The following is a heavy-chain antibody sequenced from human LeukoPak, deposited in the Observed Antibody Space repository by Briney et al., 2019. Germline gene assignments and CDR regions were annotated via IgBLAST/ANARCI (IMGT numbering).Heavy chain of an antibody. V-gene: IGHV1-46*01. CDR1: ENAFTNYY. J-gene: IGHJ3*01. Sequence: ASVKVSCKASENAFTNYYMHWVRQAPGQGLEWLGLINPNGGRTSYAQNFQGRVSMTRDTSTTTVYLELSSLRSEDTAVYYCARDMSTRVTPISYAIDVWGQGTMVTVSS. CDR2: INPNGGRT. CDR3: ARDMSTRVTPISYAIDV. D-gene: IGHD4-23*01.